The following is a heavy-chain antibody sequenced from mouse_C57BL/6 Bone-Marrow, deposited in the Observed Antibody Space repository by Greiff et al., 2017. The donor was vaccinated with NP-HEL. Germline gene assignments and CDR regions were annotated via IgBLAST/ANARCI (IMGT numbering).Heavy chain of an antibody. J-gene: IGHJ4*01. CDR1: GFNIKNTY. CDR3: SRCPRYGNYVYYAMDY. V-gene: IGHV14-3*01. D-gene: IGHD2-1*01. Sequence: VQLQQSVAELVRPGASVKLSCTASGFNIKNTYMHWVKQRPEQGLEWIGRIDPANGNTKYAPKFQGKATITADTSSNTAYLQLSSLTSEDTAIYYCSRCPRYGNYVYYAMDYWGQGTSVTVSS. CDR2: IDPANGNT.